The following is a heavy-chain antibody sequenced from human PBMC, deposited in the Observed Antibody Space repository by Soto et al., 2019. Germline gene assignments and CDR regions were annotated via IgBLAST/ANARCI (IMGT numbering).Heavy chain of an antibody. D-gene: IGHD6-6*01. CDR2: IYYSGST. J-gene: IGHJ6*02. CDR1: GGSISNYY. Sequence: SETLSLTCTVSGGSISNYYWSWIRQPPGKGLEWIGYIYYSGSTNYNPSLKSRVTMSIDTSKNHFSLKLSSVTAADTAVYYCARDRRPYSSSFYYYGMDVWGQGTTVTVSS. CDR3: ARDRRPYSSSFYYYGMDV. V-gene: IGHV4-59*01.